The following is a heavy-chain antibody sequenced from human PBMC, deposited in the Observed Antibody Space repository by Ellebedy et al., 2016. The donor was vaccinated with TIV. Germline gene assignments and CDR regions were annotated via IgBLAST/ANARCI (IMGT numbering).Heavy chain of an antibody. CDR1: GFSFGTYA. V-gene: IGHV3-23*01. CDR2: ISGSGGRT. J-gene: IGHJ3*02. Sequence: PGGSLRLSCAASGFSFGTYAMTWVRQAPGQGLEWVSTISGSGGRTYYADSVNGRLTISRDNSKNTLHLQMNSLRAEDTAVYYCTKDKGPVAFDIWGQGTMVTVSS. CDR3: TKDKGPVAFDI.